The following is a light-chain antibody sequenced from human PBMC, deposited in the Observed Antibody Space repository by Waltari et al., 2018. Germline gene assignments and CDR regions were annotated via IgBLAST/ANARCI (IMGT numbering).Light chain of an antibody. CDR2: KAN. Sequence: QTVVTQEPSLSVSPGGTVTLTCALSSGSLSTTSYATWYQQTPGQATRTLVYKANARSSGVPDRFSGSIRGNTAALTITGAQADDESDYYCALYMGSGIWVFGGGTRLTVL. CDR3: ALYMGSGIWV. V-gene: IGLV8-61*01. CDR1: SGSLSTTSY. J-gene: IGLJ3*02.